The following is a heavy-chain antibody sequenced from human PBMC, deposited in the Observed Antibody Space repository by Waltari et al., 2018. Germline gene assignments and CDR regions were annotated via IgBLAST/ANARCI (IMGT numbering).Heavy chain of an antibody. CDR3: ARGGIVLVPAALDY. Sequence: QVQVVESGGGVVQPGRSLRLSCAASGFTFSSYAMHWVRQAPGKGLEWVAVISYDGTTEYYADSVQVRVTVSRDNSKNTLFLQMNSLRPEDTAVYYCARGGIVLVPAALDYWGQGTLLTVSS. CDR2: ISYDGTTE. V-gene: IGHV3-30*04. CDR1: GFTFSSYA. D-gene: IGHD2-2*01. J-gene: IGHJ4*02.